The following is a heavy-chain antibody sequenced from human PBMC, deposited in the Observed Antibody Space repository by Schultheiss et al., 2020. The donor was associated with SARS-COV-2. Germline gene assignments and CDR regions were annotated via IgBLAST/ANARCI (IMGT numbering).Heavy chain of an antibody. J-gene: IGHJ6*02. CDR2: ISDDGSSE. CDR3: AKSDRSRPYYGMDV. V-gene: IGHV3-30*18. Sequence: GESLKISCAASGFTFSNYGMHWVRQAPGKGLEWLAVISDDGSSEYYADSVKGRFTISRDNSKNTLYLQMNSLRGEDTAVYYCAKSDRSRPYYGMDVWGQGTTVTVSS. CDR1: GFTFSNYG.